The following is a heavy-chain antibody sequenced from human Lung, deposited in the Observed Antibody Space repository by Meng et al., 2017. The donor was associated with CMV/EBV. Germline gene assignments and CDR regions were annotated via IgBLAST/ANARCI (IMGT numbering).Heavy chain of an antibody. CDR2: IKQDGSEK. J-gene: IGHJ6*02. Sequence: GESXKISCAASGFTFSSYWMSWVRQAPGKGLEWVVNIKQDGSEKYYVDSVKGRFTSSRDNAKNSPYLQRNSLRAEDTAVYYCERDSASVGSGYYYYYGMDVWGQGXTVTVSS. CDR1: GFTFSSYW. D-gene: IGHD2-15*01. CDR3: ERDSASVGSGYYYYYGMDV. V-gene: IGHV3-7*01.